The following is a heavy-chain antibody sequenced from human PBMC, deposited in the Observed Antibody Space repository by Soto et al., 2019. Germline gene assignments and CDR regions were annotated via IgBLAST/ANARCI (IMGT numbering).Heavy chain of an antibody. J-gene: IGHJ6*03. Sequence: QAQLVQSAAEVRKPGASVKLSCKASGYTFGNHGISWVRQAPGQGLEWMGWISAYNGDTNYAQKVQGRVTMTTDTSTSTAYMDLRSLRSDDTAVYYCARSYTYDSCYYMDVWGKGTTVSVAS. CDR3: ARSYTYDSCYYMDV. D-gene: IGHD5-18*01. V-gene: IGHV1-18*01. CDR2: ISAYNGDT. CDR1: GYTFGNHG.